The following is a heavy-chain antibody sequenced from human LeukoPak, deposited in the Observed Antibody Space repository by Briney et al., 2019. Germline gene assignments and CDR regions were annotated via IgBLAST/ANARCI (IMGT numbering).Heavy chain of an antibody. CDR2: IYYSGST. J-gene: IGHJ4*02. D-gene: IGHD3-22*01. CDR3: ARGSGYYGEDFEY. Sequence: SETLSLTCSVSGYSISSGYYWGWTRQPPGKGLEWIGNIYYSGSTYYNPSLKSRVTISLDTSKNQFSLKLSSMTAADTAVYYCARGSGYYGEDFEYWGQGTLVTVSS. CDR1: GYSISSGYY. V-gene: IGHV4-38-2*02.